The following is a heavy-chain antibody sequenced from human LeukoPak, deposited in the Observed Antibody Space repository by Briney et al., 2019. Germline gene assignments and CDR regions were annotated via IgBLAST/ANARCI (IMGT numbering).Heavy chain of an antibody. Sequence: ASVKVSCKASGYTFTGYYMHWVRQAPGQGLEWMGWINPNSGGTNYAQKFQGRVTMTRDTSISTAYMELSRLRSDDTAVYYCARVGIAAAGQVRVSSYYMDVWGKGTTVTVSS. CDR2: INPNSGGT. CDR3: ARVGIAAAGQVRVSSYYMDV. D-gene: IGHD6-13*01. J-gene: IGHJ6*03. V-gene: IGHV1-2*02. CDR1: GYTFTGYY.